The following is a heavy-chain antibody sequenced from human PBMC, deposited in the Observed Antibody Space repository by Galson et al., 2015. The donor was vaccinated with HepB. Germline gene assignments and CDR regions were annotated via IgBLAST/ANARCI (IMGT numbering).Heavy chain of an antibody. Sequence: SLRLSCAASGFTFSSYGMHWVRQAPGKGLEWVAVISYDGSNKYYADSVKGRFTISRDNSKNTLYLQMNSLRAEGTAVYYCAKDRRCSGGSCYPEYFQHWGQGTLVTVSS. CDR2: ISYDGSNK. D-gene: IGHD2-15*01. CDR1: GFTFSSYG. CDR3: AKDRRCSGGSCYPEYFQH. J-gene: IGHJ1*01. V-gene: IGHV3-30*18.